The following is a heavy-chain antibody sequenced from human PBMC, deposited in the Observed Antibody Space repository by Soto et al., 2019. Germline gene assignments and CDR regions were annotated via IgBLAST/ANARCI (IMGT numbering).Heavy chain of an antibody. CDR2: ISHDGSTK. D-gene: IGHD3-10*01. CDR1: GFTFSSYG. V-gene: IGHV3-30*03. Sequence: QVQLVESGGGVVQPGRSLRLSCAASGFTFSSYGMHWVRQAPGKGLEWVAVISHDGSTKDYADSVKGRFTISRDNSKNTLYLQMNSLRAEDTAVYYCSQVGYYYGSGRRRGNYWGQGTLVTVSS. CDR3: SQVGYYYGSGRRRGNY. J-gene: IGHJ4*02.